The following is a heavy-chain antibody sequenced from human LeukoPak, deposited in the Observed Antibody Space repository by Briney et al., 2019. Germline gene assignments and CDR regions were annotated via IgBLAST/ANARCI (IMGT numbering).Heavy chain of an antibody. Sequence: PAGSLRLSCAASGFTLSTYAMSWGRQGPGKGLEWVSAICGSDGSRYYADSVKGRFTISRDNSKNTLYLQMNSLRGEDTAVYYCAKGGSPSCYSSSGYWGQGTPVTVSS. D-gene: IGHD2-2*01. CDR3: AKGGSPSCYSSSGY. J-gene: IGHJ4*02. CDR1: GFTLSTYA. CDR2: ICGSDGSR. V-gene: IGHV3-23*01.